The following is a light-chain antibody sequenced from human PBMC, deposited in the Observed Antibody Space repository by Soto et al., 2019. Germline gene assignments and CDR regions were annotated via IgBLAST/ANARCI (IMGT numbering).Light chain of an antibody. Sequence: EIGLTQSASTLSLSTGERATLSCRASQSVSSYLAWYQQKPGQAPRLLIHDASNRATGIPARFSGSGSGTDFTLTISSLEPEDFAVYYCQQRSNWPITFGQGTRLEIK. CDR1: QSVSSY. J-gene: IGKJ5*01. CDR3: QQRSNWPIT. CDR2: DAS. V-gene: IGKV3-11*01.